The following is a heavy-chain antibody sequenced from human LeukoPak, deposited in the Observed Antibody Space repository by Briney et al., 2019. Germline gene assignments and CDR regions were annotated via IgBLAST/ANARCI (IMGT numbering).Heavy chain of an antibody. CDR1: GFTFSSYA. D-gene: IGHD1-14*01. V-gene: IGHV3-64*01. J-gene: IGHJ4*02. CDR3: AKGGRSHY. CDR2: ISSNGGST. Sequence: GSLRLSCAASGFTFSSYAMHWVRQAPGKGLEYVSAISSNGGSTYYANSVKGRFTISRDNSKNTLYLQMGSLRAEDMAVYYCAKGGRSHYWGQGTLVTVSS.